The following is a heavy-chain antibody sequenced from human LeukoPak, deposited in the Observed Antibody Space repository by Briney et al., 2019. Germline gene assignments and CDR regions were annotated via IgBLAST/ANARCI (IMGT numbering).Heavy chain of an antibody. D-gene: IGHD3-3*01. CDR2: IIPIFGTA. J-gene: IGHJ3*02. CDR1: GYTFTGYY. V-gene: IGHV1-69*05. Sequence: SVKVSCKASGYTFTGYYMHWVRQAPGQGLEWMGGIIPIFGTANYAQKFQGRVTITTDESTSTAYMELSSLRSEDTAVYYCARDLGITIFGVVGGAFDIWGQGTMVTVSS. CDR3: ARDLGITIFGVVGGAFDI.